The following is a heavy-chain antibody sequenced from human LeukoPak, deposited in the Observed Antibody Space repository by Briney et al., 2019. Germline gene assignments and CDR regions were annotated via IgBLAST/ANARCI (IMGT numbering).Heavy chain of an antibody. CDR2: IYHSGST. V-gene: IGHV4-38-2*02. D-gene: IGHD6-19*01. CDR1: GYSISSGYY. Sequence: SETLSLTCTVSGYSISSGYYWGWIRQPPGKGLEWIGSIYHSGSTYYNPSLKSRVTISVDTSKNQFSLKLSSVTAADTAVYYCASLASSSGWPRRNAAFDIWGQGTMVTVSS. J-gene: IGHJ3*02. CDR3: ASLASSSGWPRRNAAFDI.